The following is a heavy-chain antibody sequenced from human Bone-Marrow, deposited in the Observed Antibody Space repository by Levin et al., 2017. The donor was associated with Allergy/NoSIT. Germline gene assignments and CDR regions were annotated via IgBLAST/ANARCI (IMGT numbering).Heavy chain of an antibody. CDR3: ASQRLDYDYGDYFDY. CDR1: GGSISSYY. J-gene: IGHJ4*02. CDR2: IYYSGST. D-gene: IGHD4-17*01. Sequence: SETLSLTCTVSGGSISSYYWSWIRQPPGKGLEWIGYIYYSGSTNYNPSLKSRVTISVDTSKNQFSLKLSSVTAADTAVYYCASQRLDYDYGDYFDYWGQGTLVTVSS. V-gene: IGHV4-59*08.